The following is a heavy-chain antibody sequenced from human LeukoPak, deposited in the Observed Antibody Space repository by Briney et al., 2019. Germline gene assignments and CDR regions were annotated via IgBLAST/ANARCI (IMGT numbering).Heavy chain of an antibody. CDR3: ARGREAYYDSSGYVYYFDY. Sequence: SETLSLTCTVSGYSISSGYYWGWIRQPPGKGLEWIGSIYHSGSTYYNPSLKSRVTISVDTSKNQFSLKLSSVAAADTAVYYCARGREAYYDSSGYVYYFDYWGQGTLVTVSS. D-gene: IGHD3-22*01. J-gene: IGHJ4*02. CDR2: IYHSGST. V-gene: IGHV4-38-2*02. CDR1: GYSISSGYY.